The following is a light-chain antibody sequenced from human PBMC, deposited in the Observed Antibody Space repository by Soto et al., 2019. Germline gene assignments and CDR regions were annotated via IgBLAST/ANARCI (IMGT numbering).Light chain of an antibody. CDR2: DAS. CDR1: QTVSKY. Sequence: EIVLTQSPATLSLPPGERATLSCRASQTVSKYLAWYQQKPGQPPRLLIYDASNRATGIPARFSGSGSGTDFTLTITSLEPEDFAVYYCHQRSDWPPYTFGQGTKLEIK. CDR3: HQRSDWPPYT. J-gene: IGKJ2*01. V-gene: IGKV3-11*01.